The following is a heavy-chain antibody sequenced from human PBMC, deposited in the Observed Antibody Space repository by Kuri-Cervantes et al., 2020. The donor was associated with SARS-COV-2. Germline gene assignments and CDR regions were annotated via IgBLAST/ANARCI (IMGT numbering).Heavy chain of an antibody. J-gene: IGHJ6*02. V-gene: IGHV1-18*01. CDR3: AREGHYFDSGSRLRYSYFGMDV. CDR1: GGSFSTAI. D-gene: IGHD3-10*01. CDR2: ISAYNGNT. Sequence: ASVKVSCKASGGSFSTAIISWVRQGPGQGLEWMGWISAYNGNTYYRQKFQGRVTMTTDTSTTTAYMELRSLRSDDTAVYYCAREGHYFDSGSRLRYSYFGMDVWGQGTTVTVSS.